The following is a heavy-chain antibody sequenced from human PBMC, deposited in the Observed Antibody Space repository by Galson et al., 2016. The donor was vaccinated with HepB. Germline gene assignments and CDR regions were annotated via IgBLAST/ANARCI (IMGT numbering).Heavy chain of an antibody. D-gene: IGHD5-12*01. CDR2: IDDSGST. V-gene: IGHV4-34*01. CDR3: VRGVGYVEFDY. J-gene: IGHJ4*02. CDR1: GGSFSGHS. Sequence: SETLSLTCTVYGGSFSGHSWSWIRQPPGKGLEWIGEIDDSGSTNYPPSLKSRVTISLNTSKNQFSLQLSSVTAADTDVYYCVRGVGYVEFDYWGQGTLVTVSS.